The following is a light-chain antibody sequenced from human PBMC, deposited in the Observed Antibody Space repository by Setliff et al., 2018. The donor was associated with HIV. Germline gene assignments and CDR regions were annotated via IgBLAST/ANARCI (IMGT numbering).Light chain of an antibody. J-gene: IGLJ1*01. CDR3: CSYAGSYTFYV. Sequence: ALTQPRSVSGSPGQSVTISCTGTSSDVGGYNYVSWYQQHPGKAPKLMIYDVSKRPSGVPDRFSGSKSGNTASLTISGLQAEDEADYYCCSYAGSYTFYVFGTGTKV. CDR2: DVS. V-gene: IGLV2-11*01. CDR1: SSDVGGYNY.